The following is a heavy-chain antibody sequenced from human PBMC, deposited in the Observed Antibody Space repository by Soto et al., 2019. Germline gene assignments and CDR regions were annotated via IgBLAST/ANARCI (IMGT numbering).Heavy chain of an antibody. CDR2: IIPIFGTA. V-gene: IGHV1-69*13. J-gene: IGHJ5*02. CDR1: GYTFTTYG. D-gene: IGHD6-13*01. CDR3: ARDASVTLVAAAGTNWFDP. Sequence: SVKVSCKASGYTFTTYGISWVRQAPGQGTEWMGWIIPIFGTANYAQKFQGRVTITADESTSTAYMELSSLRSEDMAVYYCARDASVTLVAAAGTNWFDPWGQGTLVTVSS.